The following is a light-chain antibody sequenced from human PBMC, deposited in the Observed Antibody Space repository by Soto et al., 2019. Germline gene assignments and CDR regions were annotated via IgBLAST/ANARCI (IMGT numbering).Light chain of an antibody. CDR2: GAS. Sequence: EIVMTQSPATLSVSPGERATLSCRASQSVSSNLAWYQQQPGQAPRLLIYGASTMATGLPARFSGSGSGTEFTLTIRSLQSEDFAVYYCQQYNNWPPWTFGQGTKVEIK. CDR3: QQYNNWPPWT. J-gene: IGKJ1*01. CDR1: QSVSSN. V-gene: IGKV3-15*01.